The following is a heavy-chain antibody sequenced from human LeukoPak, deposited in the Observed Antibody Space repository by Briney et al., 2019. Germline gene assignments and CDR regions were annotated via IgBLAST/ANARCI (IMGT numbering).Heavy chain of an antibody. D-gene: IGHD3-9*01. CDR2: ISGGSDGT. V-gene: IGHV3-23*01. Sequence: GGSLRLSCAGSGFTFSIYAMNWVRQAPGKGLEWVSSISGGSDGTYYADSVKGRFTISRDNSKNTLYLQMNSLRAEDTAVYYCAKAVDYDILTGLSRNPFDYWGQGTLVTVSS. CDR1: GFTFSIYA. J-gene: IGHJ4*02. CDR3: AKAVDYDILTGLSRNPFDY.